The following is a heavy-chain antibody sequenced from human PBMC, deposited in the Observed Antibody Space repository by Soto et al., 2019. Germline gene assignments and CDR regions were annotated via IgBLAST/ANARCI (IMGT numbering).Heavy chain of an antibody. D-gene: IGHD2-15*01. CDR2: ISAYNGNT. Sequence: ASVKVSCKASGYTFTSYGISWVRQAPGQGLEWMGWISAYNGNTNYAQKLQGRVTMTTDTSTSTAYMELRSLRSDDTAVYYCARDHGRCSGGSCYSIHAFDIWGQGTMVTVSS. CDR3: ARDHGRCSGGSCYSIHAFDI. CDR1: GYTFTSYG. V-gene: IGHV1-18*01. J-gene: IGHJ3*02.